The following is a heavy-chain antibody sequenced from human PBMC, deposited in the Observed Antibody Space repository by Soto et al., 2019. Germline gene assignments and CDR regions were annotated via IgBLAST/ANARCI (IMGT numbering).Heavy chain of an antibody. CDR2: ISGSGGST. Sequence: EVQLLESGGGLVQPGGSLRLSCAASGFTFSSYAMSWVRQAPGKGLEWVSAISGSGGSTYYADSVKGRFTISRDNSKNTLYLQMNSLRAEDTAVYYCAKQYYYDSSGYFREVDYWGQGTLVTVSS. CDR3: AKQYYYDSSGYFREVDY. D-gene: IGHD3-22*01. V-gene: IGHV3-23*01. CDR1: GFTFSSYA. J-gene: IGHJ4*02.